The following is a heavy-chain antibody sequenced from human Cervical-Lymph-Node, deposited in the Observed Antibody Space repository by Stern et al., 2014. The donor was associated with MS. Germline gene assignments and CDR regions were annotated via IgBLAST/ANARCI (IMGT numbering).Heavy chain of an antibody. CDR2: IIPMFGTA. V-gene: IGHV1-69*01. J-gene: IGHJ6*02. Sequence: VQLVESGAEVKKPGSSVKVSCKASGGTFSSYAISWVRQAPGQGLEWMGGIIPMFGTANYAQKFQGRVTITADESTSTAYMELSSLRSEDTAVYYCARVPSYYYGMDVWGHGTTVTVSS. CDR3: ARVPSYYYGMDV. CDR1: GGTFSSYA.